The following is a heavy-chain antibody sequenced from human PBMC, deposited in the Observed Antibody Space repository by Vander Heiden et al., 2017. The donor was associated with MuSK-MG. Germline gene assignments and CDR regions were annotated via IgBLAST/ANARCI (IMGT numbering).Heavy chain of an antibody. CDR1: EFTFGTSA. CDR2: ISGSGGRT. V-gene: IGHV3-23*01. J-gene: IGHJ4*02. CDR3: GKGIHGSAWLPFDS. Sequence: EVQLLESGGDLVQPGGSLRLSCAASEFTFGTSAMSWVRQAPGKGLEWVSSISGSGGRTYYADSVKGRFTISRDNSKNTLFLQMNSLRAEDTAIYYCGKGIHGSAWLPFDSWGQGTLVTVSS. D-gene: IGHD6-19*01.